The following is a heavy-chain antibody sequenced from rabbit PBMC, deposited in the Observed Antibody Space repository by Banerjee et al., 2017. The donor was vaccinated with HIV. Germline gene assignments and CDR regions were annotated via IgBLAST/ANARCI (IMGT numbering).Heavy chain of an antibody. CDR3: ARGYVSGGDGLNL. D-gene: IGHD1-1*01. CDR2: IYAGSSGTT. Sequence: QQQLEESGGGLVTPGGTLTITCKASGIDFSSSYYMCWVRQAPGKGLDYVACIYAGSSGTTYYASWAKGRFTISKTSSTTVTLQMSSLTAADTATYFCARGYVSGGDGLNLWGPAPWSPS. J-gene: IGHJ4*01. CDR1: GIDFSSSYY. V-gene: IGHV1S45*01.